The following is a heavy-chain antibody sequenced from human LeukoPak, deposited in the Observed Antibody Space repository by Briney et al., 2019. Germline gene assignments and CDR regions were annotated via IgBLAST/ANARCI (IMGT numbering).Heavy chain of an antibody. CDR3: WYYYDSSNAVVNAFDI. CDR2: INPNSGGT. Sequence: ASVKVSCKASGYVFTGYYMHWVRQAPGQGLEWMGWINPNSGGTKYAQKFQGRVTMTRDTSISTAYMELSRLRSDDTAVYYCWYYYDSSNAVVNAFDIWGQGTMVTVSS. J-gene: IGHJ3*02. V-gene: IGHV1-2*02. CDR1: GYVFTGYY. D-gene: IGHD3-22*01.